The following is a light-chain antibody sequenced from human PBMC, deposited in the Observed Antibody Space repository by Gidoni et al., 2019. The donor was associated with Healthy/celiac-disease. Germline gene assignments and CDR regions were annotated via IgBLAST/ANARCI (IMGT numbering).Light chain of an antibody. CDR1: QSISSW. CDR2: DAS. V-gene: IGKV1-5*01. J-gene: IGKJ2*01. CDR3: QQYNSYSPYT. Sequence: DIQMTPSPSTLSASVGDRVTIPCRASQSISSWLAWYQQKPGKAPKLLIYDASSLESGVPSRFSGSGSGTEFTLTISSLQPDDFATDYCQQYNSYSPYTFGQGTKLEIK.